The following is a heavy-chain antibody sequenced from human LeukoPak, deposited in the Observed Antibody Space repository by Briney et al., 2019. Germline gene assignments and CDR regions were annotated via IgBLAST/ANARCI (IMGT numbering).Heavy chain of an antibody. CDR1: GFSFSGHW. J-gene: IGHJ5*02. D-gene: IGHD6-6*01. Sequence: GGSLRLSCTASGFSFSGHWMHWARQLPWKGLVWVSRISPTGSTTSYADSVKGRFTVSRDNAKNTLYLQVNNLRAEDTAVYYCARGPNSNWSGLDLWGQGTLLTVSS. CDR2: ISPTGSTT. V-gene: IGHV3-74*01. CDR3: ARGPNSNWSGLDL.